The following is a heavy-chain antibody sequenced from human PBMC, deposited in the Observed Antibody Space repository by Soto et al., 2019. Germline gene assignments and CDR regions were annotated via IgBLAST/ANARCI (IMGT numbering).Heavy chain of an antibody. CDR1: GFTFSSYA. V-gene: IGHV3-23*01. J-gene: IGHJ6*02. Sequence: GGSLRLSCAASGFTFSSYAMSWVRQAPGKGLEWVSAISGSGGSTYYADSVKGRFTISRDNSKNTLYLQMNSLRAEDTAVYYCAKAMGDFWSGYYSGYYYYGMDVWGQGTTVTVYS. D-gene: IGHD3-3*01. CDR2: ISGSGGST. CDR3: AKAMGDFWSGYYSGYYYYGMDV.